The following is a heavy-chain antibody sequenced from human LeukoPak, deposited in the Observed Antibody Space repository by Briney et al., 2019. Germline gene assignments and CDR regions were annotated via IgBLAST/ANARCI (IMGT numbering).Heavy chain of an antibody. CDR3: AELGITMIGGV. CDR2: ISSSGSTI. J-gene: IGHJ6*04. D-gene: IGHD3-10*02. CDR1: KFTLTSYT. V-gene: IGHV3-48*04. Sequence: GGSLRLSCAGSKFTLTSYTIHWVRQAPGKGLEWVSYISSSGSTIYYADSVKGRFTISRDNAKNSLYLQMNSLRAEDTAVYYCAELGITMIGGVWGKGTTVTISS.